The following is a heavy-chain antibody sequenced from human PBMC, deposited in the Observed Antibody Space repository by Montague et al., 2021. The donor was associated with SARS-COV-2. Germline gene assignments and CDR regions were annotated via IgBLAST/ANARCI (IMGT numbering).Heavy chain of an antibody. CDR3: SKASRGYGGDFDS. CDR2: IFYSGST. Sequence: SETLSLTCSVSGDSVNRNYRSWVRQPPGKGLEGLGYIFYSGSTYNPSLTSLVTMSLDTSKNHFSLNLISVTAADTAVYYCSKASRGYGGDFDSWGQGTLVIVSS. V-gene: IGHV4-59*02. CDR1: GDSVNRNY. D-gene: IGHD4-23*01. J-gene: IGHJ4*02.